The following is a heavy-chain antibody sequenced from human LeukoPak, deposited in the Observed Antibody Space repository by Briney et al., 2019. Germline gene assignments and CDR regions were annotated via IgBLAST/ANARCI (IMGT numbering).Heavy chain of an antibody. CDR1: GFTFSSYA. V-gene: IGHV3-23*01. CDR3: AKDVMSPSSTSCFDY. D-gene: IGHD2-2*01. J-gene: IGHJ4*02. Sequence: GGALRLSCAASGFTFSSYAMSWVRQAPGKGLEWVSAISGSGGSTYYADSVKGRFTISRDNSKNTLYLQMNSLRAEDTAVYYCAKDVMSPSSTSCFDYWGQGTLVTVSS. CDR2: ISGSGGST.